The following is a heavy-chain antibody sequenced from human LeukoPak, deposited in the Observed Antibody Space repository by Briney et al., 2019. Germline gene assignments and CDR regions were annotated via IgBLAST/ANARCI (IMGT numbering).Heavy chain of an antibody. Sequence: SVKVSCKASGGTFTSYGISWVRQAPGQGLEWRGGIIPIFGTANYAQKFQGRVTITADESTSTAYMELSSLRSEDTAVYYCARAPIVVVAAAKSHWFDHWGQGTLVTVSS. CDR2: IIPIFGTA. V-gene: IGHV1-69*13. D-gene: IGHD2-2*01. CDR3: ARAPIVVVAAAKSHWFDH. CDR1: GGTFTSYG. J-gene: IGHJ5*02.